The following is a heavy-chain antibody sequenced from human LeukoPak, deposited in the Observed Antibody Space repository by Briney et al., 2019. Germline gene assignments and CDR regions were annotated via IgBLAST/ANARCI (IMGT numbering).Heavy chain of an antibody. Sequence: GSLRLSCSASGFTFTTYGMNWVRQAPGKGLEWIGEINHSGSTNYNPSLKSRVTISVDTSKNQFSLKLSSVTAADTAVYYCARQVSRGTTMVRGGRGFDYWGQGTLVTVSS. CDR1: GFTFTTYG. CDR2: INHSGST. CDR3: ARQVSRGTTMVRGGRGFDY. J-gene: IGHJ4*02. V-gene: IGHV4-34*01. D-gene: IGHD3-10*01.